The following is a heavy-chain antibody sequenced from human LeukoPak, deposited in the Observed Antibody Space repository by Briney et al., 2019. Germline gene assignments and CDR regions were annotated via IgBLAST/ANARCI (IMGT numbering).Heavy chain of an antibody. D-gene: IGHD1-1*01. CDR2: ISSSSSYT. J-gene: IGHJ4*02. Sequence: GGSLRLSCAASGFTFSDYYMSWIRQAPGKGLEWVSYISSSSSYTKYADSVKGRFTISRDNAKNSLYLQVNSLRAEDTAVYYCARGTGTTAHFDYWGQGTLVTVSS. V-gene: IGHV3-11*06. CDR1: GFTFSDYY. CDR3: ARGTGTTAHFDY.